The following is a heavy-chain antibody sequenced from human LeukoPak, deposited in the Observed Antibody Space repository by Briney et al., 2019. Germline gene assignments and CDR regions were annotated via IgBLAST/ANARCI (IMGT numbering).Heavy chain of an antibody. J-gene: IGHJ3*02. CDR2: IYYSGST. D-gene: IGHD5-24*01. V-gene: IGHV4-59*08. Sequence: SETLSLTCTVSGGSISSYYWSRIRQPPGKGLEWIGYIYYSGSTNYNPSLKSRVTISVDTSKNQFSLKLSSVTAADTAVYYCARLGPVEMATGRAFDIWGQGTMVTVSS. CDR3: ARLGPVEMATGRAFDI. CDR1: GGSISSYY.